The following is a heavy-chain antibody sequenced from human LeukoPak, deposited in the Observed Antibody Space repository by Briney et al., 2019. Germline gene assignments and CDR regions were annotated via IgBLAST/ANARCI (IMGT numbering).Heavy chain of an antibody. CDR3: ARDRGYGSGSSQNWFDP. CDR2: IGSNSDYI. V-gene: IGHV3-21*01. Sequence: GGSLRLSCVASGFTFSSYTMIWVRQAPGKGLEWVSSIGSNSDYIYYADSVKGRFTISRDNAKNSLFLQMNSLTADDTAVYYCARDRGYGSGSSQNWFDPWGQGTLVTASS. J-gene: IGHJ5*02. D-gene: IGHD3-10*01. CDR1: GFTFSSYT.